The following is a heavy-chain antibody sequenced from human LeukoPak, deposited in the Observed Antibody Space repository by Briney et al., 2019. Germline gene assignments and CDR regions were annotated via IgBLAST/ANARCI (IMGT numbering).Heavy chain of an antibody. CDR2: IYYSGNT. CDR3: ARDIGGATYFDY. CDR1: GGSISSSSYY. J-gene: IGHJ4*02. D-gene: IGHD1-26*01. V-gene: IGHV4-39*07. Sequence: PSETLSLTCTVSGGSISSSSYYWGWIRQPPGKGLEWIGTIYYSGNTNYNPSLKSRVTISVDTSKNQFSLKLSSVTAADTAAYYCARDIGGATYFDYWGQGTLVTVSS.